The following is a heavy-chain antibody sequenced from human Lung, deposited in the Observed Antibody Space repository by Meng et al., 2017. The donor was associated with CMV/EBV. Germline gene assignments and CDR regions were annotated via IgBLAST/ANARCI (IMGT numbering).Heavy chain of an antibody. D-gene: IGHD7-27*01. V-gene: IGHV1-2*02. J-gene: IGHJ3*01. Sequence: ASXXVSXKASGYTFTLFDIHWVRQAPGQGLEWLGWINPNTDGTNYAQRFQGRVAMTCDTSITTAYMELSSLTSDDTAIYYCARDRSLSRLGRSDAFDFWGQGXSVTVSS. CDR2: INPNTDGT. CDR3: ARDRSLSRLGRSDAFDF. CDR1: GYTFTLFD.